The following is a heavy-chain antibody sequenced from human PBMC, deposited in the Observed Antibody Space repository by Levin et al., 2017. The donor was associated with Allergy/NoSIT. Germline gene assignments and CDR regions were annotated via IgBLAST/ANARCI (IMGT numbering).Heavy chain of an antibody. CDR2: MNPNSGNT. D-gene: IGHD6-6*01. J-gene: IGHJ6*02. Sequence: ASVKVSCKASGYTFTSYDINWVRQATGQGLEWMGWMNPNSGNTGYAQKFRGRVTMTRNTSISTAYMELSSLRSEDTAVYYCARSITNIAARRVSYGMDVWGQGTTVTVSS. CDR3: ARSITNIAARRVSYGMDV. CDR1: GYTFTSYD. V-gene: IGHV1-8*01.